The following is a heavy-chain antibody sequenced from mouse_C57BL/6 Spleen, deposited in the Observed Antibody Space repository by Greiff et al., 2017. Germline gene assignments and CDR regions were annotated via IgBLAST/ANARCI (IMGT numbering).Heavy chain of an antibody. J-gene: IGHJ3*01. CDR2: IYPGSGST. D-gene: IGHD6-1*01. V-gene: IGHV1-55*01. CDR3: ARKLAKPSFAY. CDR1: GYTFTSYW. Sequence: QVQLQQPGAELVKPGASVKMSCKASGYTFTSYWITWVKQRPGQGLEWIGDIYPGSGSTNYNEKFKSKATLTVVTSSRPAYMQLSSLTSEDAAVYYRARKLAKPSFAYWGQGTLVTVSA.